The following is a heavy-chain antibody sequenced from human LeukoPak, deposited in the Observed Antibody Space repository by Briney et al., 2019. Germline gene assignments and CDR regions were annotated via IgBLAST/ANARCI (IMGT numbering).Heavy chain of an antibody. CDR2: ISSASGYI. Sequence: GGSLKLSCAAAGFTFSSYTMNWVRQAPGKGLEWVSSISSASGYIYYADSLKGRFTISRDNAKNSLYLQMNSLRAEDTAVYYCAKDRMGCSSTSCYRSSLDYWGQGTLVTVSS. CDR1: GFTFSSYT. CDR3: AKDRMGCSSTSCYRSSLDY. D-gene: IGHD2-2*01. V-gene: IGHV3-21*04. J-gene: IGHJ4*02.